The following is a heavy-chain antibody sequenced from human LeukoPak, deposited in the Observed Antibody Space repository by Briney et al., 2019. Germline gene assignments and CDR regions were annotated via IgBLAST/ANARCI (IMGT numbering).Heavy chain of an antibody. CDR3: ARDTAMAPAAFDP. D-gene: IGHD5-18*01. V-gene: IGHV4-4*07. Sequence: SETLSLTCAVSGGSFSAFFWRWIRQPPGKGLEWIGRGYTSGSTHYNPSLKSRVTISVDTPKNQFSLKLSSVTAADTAVYYCARDTAMAPAAFDPWGQGTLVTVSS. CDR2: GYTSGST. CDR1: GGSFSAFF. J-gene: IGHJ5*02.